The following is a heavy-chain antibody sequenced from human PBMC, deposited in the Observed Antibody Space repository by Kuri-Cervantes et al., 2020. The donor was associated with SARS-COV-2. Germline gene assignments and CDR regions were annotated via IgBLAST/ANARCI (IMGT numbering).Heavy chain of an antibody. CDR2: INHSGST. CDR1: GGSFSGYY. D-gene: IGHD6-19*01. Sequence: GSLRLSCAVYGGSFSGYYWSWIRQPPGKGLEWIGGINHSGSTNYNPSLKSRVTISVDTSKNQFSLKLSSVTAADTAVYYCARGCYSSGWFGHKNWFDPWGQGTLVTVSS. J-gene: IGHJ5*02. V-gene: IGHV4-34*01. CDR3: ARGCYSSGWFGHKNWFDP.